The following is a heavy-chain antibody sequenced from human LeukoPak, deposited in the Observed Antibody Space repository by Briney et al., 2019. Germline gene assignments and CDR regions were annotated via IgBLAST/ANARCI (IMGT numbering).Heavy chain of an antibody. CDR3: ARGFYDFWSGYYGYFDY. CDR2: INHSGSA. D-gene: IGHD3-3*01. J-gene: IGHJ4*02. Sequence: SETLSLTCAAYGASFSGYYWSWIRQPPGKGLEWIGEINHSGSANYNPSLKSRVTISVDTSKNQFSLKLSSVTAADTAVYYCARGFYDFWSGYYGYFDYWGQGTLVTVSS. V-gene: IGHV4-34*01. CDR1: GASFSGYY.